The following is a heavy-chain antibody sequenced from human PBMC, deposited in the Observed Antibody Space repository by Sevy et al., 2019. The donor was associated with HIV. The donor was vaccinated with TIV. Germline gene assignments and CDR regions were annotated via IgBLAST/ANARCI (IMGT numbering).Heavy chain of an antibody. V-gene: IGHV3-49*01. CDR2: IRSKAYGGTT. Sequence: GGSLRLSCTASGFTFGDYAMSWFRQAPGKGLERVGFIRSKAYGGTTEYTAFVKGRFTISRDDSKSIAYLQMNSLKTEDTAVYYCTRDPFYDILTGYWIDYYYYGMDVWGQGTTVTVSS. CDR3: TRDPFYDILTGYWIDYYYYGMDV. D-gene: IGHD3-9*01. J-gene: IGHJ6*02. CDR1: GFTFGDYA.